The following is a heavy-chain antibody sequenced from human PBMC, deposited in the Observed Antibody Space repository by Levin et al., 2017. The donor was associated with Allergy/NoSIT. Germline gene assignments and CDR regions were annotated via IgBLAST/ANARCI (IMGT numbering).Heavy chain of an antibody. Sequence: PSETLSLTCTVSGGSISSYYWSWIRQPPGKGLEWIGYIYYSGSTNYNPSLKSRVTISVDTSKNQFSLKLSSVTAADTAVYYCARDPYCGGDCYSGGAFDIWGQGTMVTVSS. CDR3: ARDPYCGGDCYSGGAFDI. V-gene: IGHV4-59*01. J-gene: IGHJ3*02. CDR1: GGSISSYY. CDR2: IYYSGST. D-gene: IGHD2-21*02.